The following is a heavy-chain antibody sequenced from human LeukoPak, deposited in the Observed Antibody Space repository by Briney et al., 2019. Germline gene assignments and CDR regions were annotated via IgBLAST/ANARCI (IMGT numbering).Heavy chain of an antibody. CDR2: KNPNSGNS. D-gene: IGHD3-10*01. CDR3: ARGRTMVRGVIMAPDY. V-gene: IGHV1-8*01. J-gene: IGHJ4*02. CDR1: GYTFTNYD. Sequence: ASVKVSCKASGYTFTNYDINWVRQATGQGLEWMGYKNPNSGNSAYAQKFQGRVTVTTDASITTAYMELSGLRSEDTALYYCARGRTMVRGVIMAPDYWGQGTLVTVSS.